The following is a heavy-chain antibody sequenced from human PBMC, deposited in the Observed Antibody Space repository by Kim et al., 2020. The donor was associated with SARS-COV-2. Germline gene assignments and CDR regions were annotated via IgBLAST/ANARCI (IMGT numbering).Heavy chain of an antibody. CDR1: GGSISSSSYY. V-gene: IGHV4-39*01. CDR2: IYYSGST. D-gene: IGHD2-2*01. J-gene: IGHJ6*02. CDR3: ASGDDIVVVPAANYYYGMDV. Sequence: SETLSLTCTVSGGSISSSSYYWGWIRQPPGKGLEWIGSIYYSGSTYYNPSLKSRVTISVDTSKNQFSLKLSSVTAADTAVYYCASGDDIVVVPAANYYYGMDVWGQGTTVTVSS.